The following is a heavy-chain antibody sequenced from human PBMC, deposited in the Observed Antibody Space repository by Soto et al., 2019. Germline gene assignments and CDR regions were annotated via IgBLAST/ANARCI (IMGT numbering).Heavy chain of an antibody. V-gene: IGHV1-3*01. D-gene: IGHD3-3*01. J-gene: IGHJ6*02. CDR3: ARSTSITIFGVVTDPYYYYGMDV. CDR1: GYTFTSYA. CDR2: INAGNGNT. Sequence: ASVKVSCKASGYTFTSYAMHWVRQAPGQRLEWMGWINAGNGNTKYSQKFQGRVTITRDTSASTAYMELSSLRSEDTAVYYCARSTSITIFGVVTDPYYYYGMDVWGQGTTVTVSS.